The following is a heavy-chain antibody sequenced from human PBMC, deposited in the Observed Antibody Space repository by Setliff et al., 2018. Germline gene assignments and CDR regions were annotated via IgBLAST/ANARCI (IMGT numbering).Heavy chain of an antibody. V-gene: IGHV1-46*01. CDR3: ARGSAKYEGGAFDI. Sequence: ASVKVSCKASGYTFTSYYVHWVRQAPGQGLEWMGMINPSGGSTFYARNFQGGVTMTRDTSTSTVYMELGSLRSDDTAVYYCARGSAKYEGGAFDIWGQGTMVTV. CDR2: INPSGGST. CDR1: GYTFTSYY. J-gene: IGHJ3*02. D-gene: IGHD2-15*01.